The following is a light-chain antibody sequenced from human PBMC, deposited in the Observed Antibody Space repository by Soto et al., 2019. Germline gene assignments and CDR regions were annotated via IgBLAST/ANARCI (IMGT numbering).Light chain of an antibody. J-gene: IGKJ5*01. Sequence: ENSLCQSLGTLSLYPGGRATLSCRSSQSVSSSFLAWYQQKPGQAPRLLIYGASNRATGIPDRFSGSGSGTDFTLTISRLEPEDFAVYFCQQYGSSSGNSFGQGTRLEIK. CDR1: QSVSSSF. CDR3: QQYGSSSGNS. CDR2: GAS. V-gene: IGKV3-20*01.